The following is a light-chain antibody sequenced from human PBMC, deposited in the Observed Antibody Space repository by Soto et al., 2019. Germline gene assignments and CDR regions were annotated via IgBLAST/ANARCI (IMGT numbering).Light chain of an antibody. Sequence: DIHMTQSPSTLSASVGDTVTMTCRASQSINKWLAWSQQKPGKAPTLLIYEASILQNGVRSRFSGTESGTELTLTSSSPRPHHFAIHYYQQYNYYSAWTFGQGTKVDIK. J-gene: IGKJ1*01. CDR3: QQYNYYSAWT. CDR1: QSINKW. CDR2: EAS. V-gene: IGKV1-5*03.